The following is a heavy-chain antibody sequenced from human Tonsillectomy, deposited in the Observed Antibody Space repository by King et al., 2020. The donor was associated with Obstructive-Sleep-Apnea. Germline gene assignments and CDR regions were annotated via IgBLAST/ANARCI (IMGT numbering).Heavy chain of an antibody. CDR2: INPRGCST. D-gene: IGHD6-19*01. V-gene: IGHV1-46*01. CDR1: GYTFTSYY. J-gene: IGHJ4*02. CDR3: ASGGSSGWLFDY. Sequence: QLVQSGAEVKKPGASVKVSCKASGYTFTSYYMHWVRQAPGQGLEWMGIINPRGCSTSYARKFQGRVTMTRDTSTSTVYMELSSLRSEDTAVYYCASGGSSGWLFDYWGQGTLVTVSS.